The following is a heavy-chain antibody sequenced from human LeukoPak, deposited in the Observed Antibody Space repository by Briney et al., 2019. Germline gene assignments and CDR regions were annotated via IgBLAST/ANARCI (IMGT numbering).Heavy chain of an antibody. J-gene: IGHJ4*02. D-gene: IGHD3-22*01. CDR3: AGEGDYDSSGYYFDY. V-gene: IGHV1-69*04. Sequence: ASVKVSCKASGGTFSSYAISWVRQAPGQGLEWMGRIIPIFGIANYAQKFQGRVTITADKSTSTAYMELSSLRSEDTAVYYWAGEGDYDSSGYYFDYWGQGTLVTVSS. CDR1: GGTFSSYA. CDR2: IIPIFGIA.